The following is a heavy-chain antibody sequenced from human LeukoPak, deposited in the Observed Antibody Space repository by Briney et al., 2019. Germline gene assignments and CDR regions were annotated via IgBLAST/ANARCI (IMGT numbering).Heavy chain of an antibody. Sequence: PGGSLRLSCAASGFTFSYAWMSWVRQAPGKGLEWVGRIKSKTDDGTTDYVTPVKGRFTISRDDSKNTLYLQMNSLKTEDTAVYYCTTHFPVTTFYWGQGTLVTVSS. CDR1: GFTFSYAW. CDR3: TTHFPVTTFY. V-gene: IGHV3-15*01. J-gene: IGHJ4*02. D-gene: IGHD4-17*01. CDR2: IKSKTDDGTT.